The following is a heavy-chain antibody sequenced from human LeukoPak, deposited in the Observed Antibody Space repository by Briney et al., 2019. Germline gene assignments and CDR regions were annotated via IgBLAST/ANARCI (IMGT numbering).Heavy chain of an antibody. CDR2: ISSSGSTI. CDR3: ARRMGSSWYYFDY. CDR1: GFTFSSYE. J-gene: IGHJ4*02. V-gene: IGHV3-48*03. Sequence: PGGSLRLSCAASGFTFSSYEMNWVRQAPGKGLEWVSYISSSGSTIYYADSVKGRFTISRDNAKNSLYLQMNSLRADDTAVYYCARRMGSSWYYFDYWGQGTPVTVSS. D-gene: IGHD6-13*01.